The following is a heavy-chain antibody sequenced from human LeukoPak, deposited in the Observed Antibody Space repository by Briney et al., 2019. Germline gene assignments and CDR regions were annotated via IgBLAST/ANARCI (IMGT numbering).Heavy chain of an antibody. J-gene: IGHJ4*02. V-gene: IGHV3-30*04. CDR2: ISYDGSNK. D-gene: IGHD1-26*01. CDR1: GFTFSSYA. Sequence: GGSLRLSCAASGFTFSSYAMHWVRQAPGKGLEWVAVISYDGSNKYYADSVKGRFTISRDNSKNTLYLQMNSLRAEDTAVYYCARVSYYRTFDYWGQGTLDTVSS. CDR3: ARVSYYRTFDY.